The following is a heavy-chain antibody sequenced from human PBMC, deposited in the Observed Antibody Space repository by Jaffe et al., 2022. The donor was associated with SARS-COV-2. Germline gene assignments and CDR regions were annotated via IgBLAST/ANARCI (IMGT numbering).Heavy chain of an antibody. CDR3: AKVGCSGGTCYSGKYWFDP. Sequence: QVQLVQSGSELKEPGASVKVSCKASGYTFTNYAMNWVRQAPGQGPEWMGWINTNTGNPTYAPGFTGRFVFSLDTSVKTAYLEINSLKPEDTAVYYCAKVGCSGGTCYSGKYWFDPWGQGTPVAVSS. J-gene: IGHJ5*02. D-gene: IGHD2-15*01. CDR1: GYTFTNYA. V-gene: IGHV7-4-1*02. CDR2: INTNTGNP.